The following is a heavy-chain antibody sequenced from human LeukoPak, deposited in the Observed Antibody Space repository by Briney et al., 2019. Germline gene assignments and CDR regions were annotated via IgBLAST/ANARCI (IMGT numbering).Heavy chain of an antibody. Sequence: SEALSLTCTLYGGSLNDSDWSWIRQPPGKGLDSIGEITHSGGTHYNPSLWSRLTISTDTSRNKLSLQLTSVTAADTGVYFCARVSDIMISFGGAISYFDYWGQGALVTVPS. V-gene: IGHV4-34*01. CDR3: ARVSDIMISFGGAISYFDY. CDR1: GGSLNDSD. D-gene: IGHD3-16*02. CDR2: ITHSGGT. J-gene: IGHJ4*02.